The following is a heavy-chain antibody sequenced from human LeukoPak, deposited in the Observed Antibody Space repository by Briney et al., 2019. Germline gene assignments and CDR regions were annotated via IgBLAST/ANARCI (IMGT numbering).Heavy chain of an antibody. CDR3: ARETSGHYQVDFQH. J-gene: IGHJ1*01. CDR2: INPGGGST. D-gene: IGHD3-22*01. Sequence: ASVKVSCKASGYTFTSYFIHWVRQAPGQGLEWMGVINPGGGSTSYAQKFQGRVTMTRDTSTTAIYMELSSLRSEDTALYFCARETSGHYQVDFQHWGQGTLVTVSS. V-gene: IGHV1-46*01. CDR1: GYTFTSYF.